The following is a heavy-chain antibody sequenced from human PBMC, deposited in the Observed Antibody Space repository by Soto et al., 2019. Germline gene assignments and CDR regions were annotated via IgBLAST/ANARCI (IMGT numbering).Heavy chain of an antibody. CDR3: ARKPGVVVSPSPFDY. CDR2: ISAYNGNT. CDR1: GYTFTSYG. J-gene: IGHJ4*02. V-gene: IGHV1-18*01. Sequence: QVQLVQSGAEVKKPGASVKVSCKASGYTFTSYGISWVRQAPGQGLEWMGWISAYNGNTNYAQKLQGRLTMTTDTSTSTAYMERRRLRSDDTAVYYCARKPGVVVSPSPFDYWGKGTLVTVSS. D-gene: IGHD3-22*01.